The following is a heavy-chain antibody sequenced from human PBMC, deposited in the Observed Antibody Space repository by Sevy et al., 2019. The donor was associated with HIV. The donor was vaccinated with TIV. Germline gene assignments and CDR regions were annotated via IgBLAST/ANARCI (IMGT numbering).Heavy chain of an antibody. CDR1: YGPISAYY. CDR3: ARAPPVRSGDDSLNWFDP. D-gene: IGHD2-21*02. V-gene: IGHV4-59*12. J-gene: IGHJ5*02. Sequence: SETLSLTCSVSYGPISAYYWNWIRQSPGKELEWIGSIHYTGSTDYNPSLKSRVTMSLDTSKNQFSLQLKSVTVADTALYYCARAPPVRSGDDSLNWFDPWGQGTLVTVSS. CDR2: IHYTGST.